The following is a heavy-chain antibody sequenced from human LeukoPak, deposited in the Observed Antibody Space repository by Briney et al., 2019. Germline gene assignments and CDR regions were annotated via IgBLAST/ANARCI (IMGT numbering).Heavy chain of an antibody. J-gene: IGHJ6*03. CDR3: ARGKIAVAATRGYYYYMDV. V-gene: IGHV3-23*01. CDR2: ISGSGGST. CDR1: GFTFSSYG. D-gene: IGHD6-19*01. Sequence: PGGTLRLSCAASGFTFSSYGMSWVRQAPGKGLEWVSAISGSGGSTYYADSVKGRFTISRDNAKNSLYLQMNSLRAEDTAVYYCARGKIAVAATRGYYYYMDVWGKGTTVTVSS.